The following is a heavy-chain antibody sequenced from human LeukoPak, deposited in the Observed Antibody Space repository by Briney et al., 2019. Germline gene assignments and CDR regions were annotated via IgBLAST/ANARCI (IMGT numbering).Heavy chain of an antibody. CDR3: ARAGTNLGDYDY. V-gene: IGHV4-59*08. J-gene: IGHJ4*02. CDR2: IHYSGST. Sequence: SETLSLTCTVSGDSISSYYWSWIRQPPGKGLEWIGYIHYSGSTNYNPSLKSRVTISVDTSKNQFSLNLNSVTAADTAVYYCARAGTNLGDYDYWGQGTLVTVSS. D-gene: IGHD4-17*01. CDR1: GDSISSYY.